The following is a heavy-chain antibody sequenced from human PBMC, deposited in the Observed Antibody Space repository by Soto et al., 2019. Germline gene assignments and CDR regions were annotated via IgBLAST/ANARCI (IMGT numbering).Heavy chain of an antibody. CDR1: GFTFSSYA. Sequence: EVQLLESGGGLVQPGGSLRLSCAASGFTFSSYAMSWVRQAPGKGLEWVSAISGSGGSTYYADSVKGRFTISRDNSKNTLYLQMNSLRAEDTAVYYCAKVEDYDFWSGYYREGEGAYLDYWGQGTLVTVSS. V-gene: IGHV3-23*01. J-gene: IGHJ4*02. D-gene: IGHD3-3*01. CDR3: AKVEDYDFWSGYYREGEGAYLDY. CDR2: ISGSGGST.